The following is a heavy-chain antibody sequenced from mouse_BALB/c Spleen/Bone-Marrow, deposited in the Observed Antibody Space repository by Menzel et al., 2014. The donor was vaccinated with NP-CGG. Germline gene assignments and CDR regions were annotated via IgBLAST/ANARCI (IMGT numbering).Heavy chain of an antibody. V-gene: IGHV7-3*02. CDR3: ARSLYPRAMDY. CDR1: GFTFTDYY. Sequence: EVKLMESGGGLVQPGGSLRLSCATSGFTFTDYYTSWVRQPPGKALEWLGFIRNKANAYTTEYSASVKGRFTISRDNSQSILYLQMNILRAEDSATYYCARSLYPRAMDYWGQGTSVTVSS. J-gene: IGHJ4*01. CDR2: IRNKANAYTT. D-gene: IGHD2-1*01.